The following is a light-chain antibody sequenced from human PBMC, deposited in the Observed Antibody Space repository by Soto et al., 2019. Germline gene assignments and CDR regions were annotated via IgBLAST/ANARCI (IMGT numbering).Light chain of an antibody. CDR3: QQRNSWPPLT. V-gene: IGKV3-11*01. CDR1: QSVSTY. CDR2: DAS. Sequence: ELVLTQSPVTLTLSPGERATLSCRASQSVSTYLAWYQVKPGQAPRLLIYDASSRASGVPARFSGSGSGTAFTLTISSLEPEDFALYYCQQRNSWPPLTFGQGTRLEIK. J-gene: IGKJ5*01.